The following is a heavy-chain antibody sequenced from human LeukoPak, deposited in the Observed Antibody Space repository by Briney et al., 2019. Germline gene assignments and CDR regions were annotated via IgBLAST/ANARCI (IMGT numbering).Heavy chain of an antibody. CDR3: ARGGDGEYSSSWYFDY. Sequence: PGGSLRLSCAASGFIFSSYAMHWVRQAPGKGLEWVAVISYDGSNKYYADSVKGRFTISRDNSKNTLYLQMNSLRAEDTAVYYCARGGDGEYSSSWYFDYWGQGTLVTVSS. J-gene: IGHJ4*02. D-gene: IGHD6-13*01. CDR2: ISYDGSNK. CDR1: GFIFSSYA. V-gene: IGHV3-30-3*01.